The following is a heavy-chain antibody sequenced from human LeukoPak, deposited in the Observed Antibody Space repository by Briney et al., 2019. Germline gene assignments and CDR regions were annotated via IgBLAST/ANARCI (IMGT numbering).Heavy chain of an antibody. D-gene: IGHD3-10*01. CDR3: ARESKPLWFEESPPRIFDC. J-gene: IGHJ4*02. Sequence: DPSETLSLTCTVSGGSISSGDYYWNWIRQPPGEGLEWVGSVSYSGNTNYNPSLKSRVTISIDASKKQFSLKLNSVTSADTAVYFCARESKPLWFEESPPRIFDCWGQGTLVSVSS. V-gene: IGHV4-61*08. CDR1: GGSISSGDYY. CDR2: VSYSGNT.